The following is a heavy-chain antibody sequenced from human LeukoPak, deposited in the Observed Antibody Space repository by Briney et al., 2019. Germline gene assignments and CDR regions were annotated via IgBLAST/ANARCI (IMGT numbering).Heavy chain of an antibody. CDR2: IDYSGNT. Sequence: PSETLSLTCTVAGGSIGRSSYDWGWIRQPPGKGLEWIGGIDYSGNTYYNPPLKSRLNISIQTSKNPFSLKLSSVTAADTPVYHCARGDLVVVVAATPSNRFDLWGEGPLVSVSS. CDR1: GGSIGRSSYD. J-gene: IGHJ5*02. V-gene: IGHV4-39*01. D-gene: IGHD2-15*01. CDR3: ARGDLVVVVAATPSNRFDL.